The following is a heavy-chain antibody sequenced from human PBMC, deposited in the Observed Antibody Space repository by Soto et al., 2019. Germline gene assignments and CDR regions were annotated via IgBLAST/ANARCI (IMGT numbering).Heavy chain of an antibody. D-gene: IGHD1-26*01. V-gene: IGHV1-69*01. J-gene: IGHJ4*02. Sequence: QVQLVQSGAEVKKPGSSVKVSCKAYGGTFSSYSINWVRQAPGQGLEWMGEIIPIFGTANYAQKFQVRVTITAVESTSTAYMELSSLRSEDTAVYYCARDGGRHSGGIDYWGQGTLVTVSS. CDR3: ARDGGRHSGGIDY. CDR2: IIPIFGTA. CDR1: GGTFSSYS.